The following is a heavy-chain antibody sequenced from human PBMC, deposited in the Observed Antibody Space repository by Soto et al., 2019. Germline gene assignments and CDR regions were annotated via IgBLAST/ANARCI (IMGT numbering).Heavy chain of an antibody. CDR2: MNPNDGNT. J-gene: IGHJ4*02. Sequence: XSVKVSCNAAGYTFSNYEINWVRQASGQGLEWMGRMNPNDGNTGYAQNFQGRVSMTRNTSINTAYMELSSLRSDDTAVYYCERGQRESGEWLLFEGWGKGALVPV. V-gene: IGHV1-8*01. D-gene: IGHD3-3*01. CDR1: GYTFSNYE. CDR3: ERGQRESGEWLLFEG.